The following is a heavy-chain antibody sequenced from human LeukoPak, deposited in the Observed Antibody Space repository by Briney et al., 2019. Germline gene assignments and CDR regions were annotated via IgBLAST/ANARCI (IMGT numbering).Heavy chain of an antibody. D-gene: IGHD3-10*02. CDR3: AELGITMIGGV. V-gene: IGHV3-48*03. J-gene: IGHJ6*04. CDR1: GFTFSSYE. Sequence: GGSLRLSCAASGFTFSSYEMNWVRQAPGKGLEWVSYISSSGSTTYYADSVKGRFTISRDNAKNSLYLQMNSLRAEDAAVYYCAELGITMIGGVWGKGTTVTISS. CDR2: ISSSGSTT.